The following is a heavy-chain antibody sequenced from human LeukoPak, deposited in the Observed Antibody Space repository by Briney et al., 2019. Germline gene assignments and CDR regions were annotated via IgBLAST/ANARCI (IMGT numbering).Heavy chain of an antibody. D-gene: IGHD1-26*01. J-gene: IGHJ3*02. V-gene: IGHV1-8*01. CDR1: GYTFTSYD. CDR2: MNPNSGNT. CDR3: ARHGRVVGATQDAFDI. Sequence: ASVKVSCKASGYTFTSYDINWVRQATGQGLEWMGWMNPNSGNTGYAQKFQGRVTVTRDTSISTAYMELSRLRSDDTAVYYCARHGRVVGATQDAFDIWGQGTMVTVSS.